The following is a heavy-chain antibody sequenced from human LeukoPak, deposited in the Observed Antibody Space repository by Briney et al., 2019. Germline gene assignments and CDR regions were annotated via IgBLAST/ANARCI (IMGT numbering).Heavy chain of an antibody. J-gene: IGHJ4*02. V-gene: IGHV4-38-2*01. CDR3: ARGRTY. CDR2: IYHSGST. CDR1: GYSISSGYY. Sequence: PSETLSLTCAVSGYSISSGYYWGWIRQPPGKGLEWIGSIYHSGSTYYNPSLKSRVTISVDTSKNQFSLKLSSVTAADTAVYYCARGRTYWGQGTLVTVSS.